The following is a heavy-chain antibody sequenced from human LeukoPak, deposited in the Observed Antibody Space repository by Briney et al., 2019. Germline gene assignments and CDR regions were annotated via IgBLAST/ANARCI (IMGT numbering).Heavy chain of an antibody. CDR3: ARGVVYNYGYPYFDY. J-gene: IGHJ4*02. CDR2: VSDSDNS. CDR1: GGSISNYY. V-gene: IGHV4-59*01. D-gene: IGHD5-18*01. Sequence: PSETLSLTCIVSGGSISNYYWNWIRQSPGKGLEWIGYVSDSDNSNYSPSLKSRLTLSLDTSQNQSSLRLSSVTAADSAVYFCARGVVYNYGYPYFDYWGLGTLVTVSS.